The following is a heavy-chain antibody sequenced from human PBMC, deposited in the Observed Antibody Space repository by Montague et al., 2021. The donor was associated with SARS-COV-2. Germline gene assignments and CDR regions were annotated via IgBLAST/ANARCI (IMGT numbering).Heavy chain of an antibody. J-gene: IGHJ5*02. Sequence: SETLSLTCTVSGGSISSYYWSWIRQPPGKGLEWIGYIYYSGSTNYNPSLKSRVTISVDTSKNQFSLKLSSVTAADTAVYYCARALYCSGSSCYPNWFDPWGQGTLVTVSS. D-gene: IGHD2-15*01. CDR1: GGSISSYY. V-gene: IGHV4-59*01. CDR2: IYYSGST. CDR3: ARALYCSGSSCYPNWFDP.